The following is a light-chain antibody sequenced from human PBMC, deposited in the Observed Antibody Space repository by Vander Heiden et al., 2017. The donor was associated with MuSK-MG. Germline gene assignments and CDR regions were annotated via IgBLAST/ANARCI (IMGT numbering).Light chain of an antibody. CDR2: GAS. Sequence: EIVLTQSPGTLSLSPGERATLSCRASQSVSSSYLAWYQQKPGQAPRLLIYGASSRATGVPDRFSGNGSGTDFTLTISRLEPEDCAVYYCQQDYTSPWTFGQGTKVEV. V-gene: IGKV3-20*01. CDR1: QSVSSSY. J-gene: IGKJ1*01. CDR3: QQDYTSPWT.